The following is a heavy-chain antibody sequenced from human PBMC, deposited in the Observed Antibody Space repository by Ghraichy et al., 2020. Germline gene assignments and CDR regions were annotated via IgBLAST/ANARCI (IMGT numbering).Heavy chain of an antibody. V-gene: IGHV4-59*11. D-gene: IGHD7-27*01. CDR1: GGSISSHY. Sequence: SETLSLTCTVSGGSISSHYWTWIRQPPGKGLEWIAYIYYSGSTNYNPSLKSRVTISVDTSKNQFSLKLSSVIAAETAVYYCASYRGGTAGEGEFDYWGQGTLVSVSS. J-gene: IGHJ4*02. CDR2: IYYSGST. CDR3: ASYRGGTAGEGEFDY.